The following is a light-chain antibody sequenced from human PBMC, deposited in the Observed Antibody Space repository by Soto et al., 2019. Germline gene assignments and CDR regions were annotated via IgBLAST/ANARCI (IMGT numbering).Light chain of an antibody. J-gene: IGKJ1*01. CDR3: QQFRT. CDR1: QGINSF. Sequence: AIQLPQSPSSLSASVGDRVTITCRASQGINSFLAWYQQKPGKAPKLLIYDASTLERGVPSRFSGSGSGTEFTLTISNLQPDDFATYYCQQFRTFGQGTKVDIK. CDR2: DAS. V-gene: IGKV1-13*02.